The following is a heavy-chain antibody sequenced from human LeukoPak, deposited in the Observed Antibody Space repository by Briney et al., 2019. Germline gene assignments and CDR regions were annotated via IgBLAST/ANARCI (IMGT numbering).Heavy chain of an antibody. CDR2: IKQDGNEK. Sequence: PGGSLRLSCVASGFTFSDYWMTWVRQAPGTGLEWVANIKQDGNEKYYVDSVKGRITISRDNAKNSLHLQMDNLRAEDTAVYYCARPKNRENYWRAFDIWGQGTMVTVSS. D-gene: IGHD1-7*01. J-gene: IGHJ3*02. CDR3: ARPKNRENYWRAFDI. CDR1: GFTFSDYW. V-gene: IGHV3-7*03.